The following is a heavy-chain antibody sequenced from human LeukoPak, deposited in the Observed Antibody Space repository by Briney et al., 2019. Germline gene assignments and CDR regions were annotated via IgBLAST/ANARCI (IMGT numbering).Heavy chain of an antibody. CDR2: IYHSGST. CDR3: AKTVRGYSYGYAVGKGYYYYYMDV. Sequence: PSETLSLTCTVSGYSISSGYYWGWIRQPPGKGLEWIGSIYHSGSTYYNPSLKSRVTISVDTSKNQFSLKLSSVTAADTAVYYCAKTVRGYSYGYAVGKGYYYYYMDVWGQGTLVTVSS. D-gene: IGHD5-18*01. J-gene: IGHJ6*03. CDR1: GYSISSGYY. V-gene: IGHV4-38-2*02.